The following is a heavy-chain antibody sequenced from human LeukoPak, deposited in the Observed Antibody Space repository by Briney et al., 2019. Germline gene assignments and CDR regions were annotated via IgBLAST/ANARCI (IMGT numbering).Heavy chain of an antibody. J-gene: IGHJ6*03. CDR3: ARTDYSNYYYYYYMDV. D-gene: IGHD4-11*01. Sequence: SETLSLTCAVYGGSFSGYYWSWIRQPAGKGLEWIGRIYTSGSTNYNPSLKSRVTMSVDTSKNQFSLKLSAVTAADTAVYYCARTDYSNYYYYYYMDVWGKGTTVTVSS. V-gene: IGHV4-59*10. CDR1: GGSFSGYY. CDR2: IYTSGST.